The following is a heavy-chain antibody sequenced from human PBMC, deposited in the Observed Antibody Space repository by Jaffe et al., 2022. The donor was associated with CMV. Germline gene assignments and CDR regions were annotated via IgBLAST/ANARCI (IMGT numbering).Heavy chain of an antibody. Sequence: EVQLVESGGGLVQPGGSLRLSCAASGFTFSSYAMSWVRQAPGKGLEWVSAISGSGGSTYYADSVKGRFTISRDNSKNTLYLQMNSLRAEDTAVYYCAKSPLLVWFGEVYFQHWGQGTLVTVSS. CDR2: ISGSGGST. D-gene: IGHD3-10*01. V-gene: IGHV3-23*04. CDR1: GFTFSSYA. CDR3: AKSPLLVWFGEVYFQH. J-gene: IGHJ1*01.